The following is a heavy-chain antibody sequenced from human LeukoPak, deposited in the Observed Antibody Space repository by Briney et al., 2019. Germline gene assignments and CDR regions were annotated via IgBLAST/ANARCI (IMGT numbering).Heavy chain of an antibody. V-gene: IGHV3-21*01. D-gene: IGHD3-22*01. J-gene: IGHJ4*02. CDR1: GFTFSSYS. CDR3: ARDLFYYDSSGYYGEFDY. Sequence: GGSPRLSCAASGFTFSSYSMNWVRQAPGKGLEWVSSISSSSSYIYYADSVKGRFTISRDNAKNSLYLQMNSLRAEDTAVYYCARDLFYYDSSGYYGEFDYWGQGTLVTVSS. CDR2: ISSSSSYI.